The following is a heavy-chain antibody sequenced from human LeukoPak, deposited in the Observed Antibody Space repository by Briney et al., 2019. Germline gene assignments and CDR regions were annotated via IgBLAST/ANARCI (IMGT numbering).Heavy chain of an antibody. CDR3: ARDKVVVIGPFYFQH. CDR2: ISSSGSTI. Sequence: GGSLRLSCAASGFTFSSYEMNWVRQAPGKGLEWVSYISSSGSTIYYADSVKGRFTISRDNAKNSLYLQMNSLRAEDTAVYYCARDKVVVIGPFYFQHWGQGTLVTVSS. J-gene: IGHJ1*01. V-gene: IGHV3-48*03. CDR1: GFTFSSYE. D-gene: IGHD2-21*01.